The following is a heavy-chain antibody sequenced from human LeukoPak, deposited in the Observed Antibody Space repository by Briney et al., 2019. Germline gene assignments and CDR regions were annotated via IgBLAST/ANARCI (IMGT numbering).Heavy chain of an antibody. Sequence: SETLSLTCTVSGGSISSYYWSWIRQPPGKGLEWIGYIYYSGSTNYNPSLKSRVTISVDTSKNQFSLKLSSVTAADTAVYYCARREEPFDYWGQGTLVTVSS. CDR2: IYYSGST. J-gene: IGHJ4*02. CDR3: ARREEPFDY. D-gene: IGHD1-14*01. V-gene: IGHV4-59*01. CDR1: GGSISSYY.